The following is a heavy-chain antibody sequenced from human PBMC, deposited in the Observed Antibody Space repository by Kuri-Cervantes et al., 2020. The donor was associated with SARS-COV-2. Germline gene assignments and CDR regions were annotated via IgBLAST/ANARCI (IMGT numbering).Heavy chain of an antibody. V-gene: IGHV3-30-3*01. D-gene: IGHD3-3*01. CDR3: AREEWLLSSDYYYYYGMDV. J-gene: IGHJ6*02. Sequence: GGSLRLSCAASGFTFSSYAMHWVRQAPGKGLEWVAVISYDGSNKYYADSVKGRFTISRDNSKNTLYLQMNSLRAEDTAVYYCAREEWLLSSDYYYYYGMDVWGQGTTVTVSS. CDR2: ISYDGSNK. CDR1: GFTFSSYA.